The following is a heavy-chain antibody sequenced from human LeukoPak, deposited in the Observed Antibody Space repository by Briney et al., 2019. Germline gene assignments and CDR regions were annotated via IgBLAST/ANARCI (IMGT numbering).Heavy chain of an antibody. V-gene: IGHV4-59*01. J-gene: IGHJ4*02. CDR2: IHYSGST. CDR3: ARALYYDSSGYSVDY. CDR1: GGSISSYY. D-gene: IGHD3-22*01. Sequence: PSETLSLTCTVSGGSISSYYWSWIRQPPGKGLVWIGYIHYSGSTNYNPSLKSRATISVDTSKNQFSLKLSSVTAADTAVYYCARALYYDSSGYSVDYWGQGTLVTVSS.